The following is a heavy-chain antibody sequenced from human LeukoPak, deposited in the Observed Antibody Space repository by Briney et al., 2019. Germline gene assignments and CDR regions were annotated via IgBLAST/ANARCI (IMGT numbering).Heavy chain of an antibody. Sequence: GGSLRLSCAASGFTFSSYEMNWVRQAPGKGLEWVSYISSSGSTIYYADSVKGRFTISRDNSKDTLYLQMNSLRAEDTALYYCARDRLGAMLFFDSWGQGTLVTVSS. J-gene: IGHJ4*02. CDR2: ISSSGSTI. V-gene: IGHV3-48*03. CDR1: GFTFSSYE. D-gene: IGHD3-16*01. CDR3: ARDRLGAMLFFDS.